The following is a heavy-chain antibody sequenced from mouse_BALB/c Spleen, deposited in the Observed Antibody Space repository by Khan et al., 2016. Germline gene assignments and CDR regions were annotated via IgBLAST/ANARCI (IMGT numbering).Heavy chain of an antibody. V-gene: IGHV14-3*02. CDR2: IDPANGNT. Sequence: VQLQQSGAELVKPGASVKLSCTASGFNIKDTYMHWVKQRPEQGLEWIGRIDPANGNTKYDPKFQGKATITADTSSNTAYLQLSSLTSEDTAVYYCARKSYYGAMDYWGQGTSVTVSS. CDR3: ARKSYYGAMDY. CDR1: GFNIKDTY. J-gene: IGHJ4*01. D-gene: IGHD1-1*01.